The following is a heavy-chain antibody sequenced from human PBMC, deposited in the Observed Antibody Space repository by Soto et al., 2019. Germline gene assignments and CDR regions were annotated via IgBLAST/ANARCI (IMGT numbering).Heavy chain of an antibody. V-gene: IGHV1-2*04. D-gene: IGHD3-9*01. CDR2: INPNSGGT. CDR1: GYTFTGYY. CDR3: ARGQELLPRSILAGHLPVAFDI. Sequence: ASVKVSCKASGYTFTGYYMHWVRQAPGQGLEWMGWINPNSGGTTYAQKFQGWVTMTRDTSISTAYMELSRLRSDDTAVYYCARGQELLPRSILAGHLPVAFDIWGQGTMVTVSS. J-gene: IGHJ3*02.